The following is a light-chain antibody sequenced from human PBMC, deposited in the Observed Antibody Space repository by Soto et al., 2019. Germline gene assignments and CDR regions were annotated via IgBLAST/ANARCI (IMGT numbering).Light chain of an antibody. Sequence: DIVTTQSPLSLRVTAGEPASISCRSSESLLHTNGNNYLDWYLQKPGQSPKLLIYFGSTRASGVPDRFSGSGSDTDFTLTISRVEAEDVGVYYCMQALQTRWTFGQGTKVDIK. CDR3: MQALQTRWT. V-gene: IGKV2-28*01. CDR1: ESLLHTNGNNY. J-gene: IGKJ1*01. CDR2: FGS.